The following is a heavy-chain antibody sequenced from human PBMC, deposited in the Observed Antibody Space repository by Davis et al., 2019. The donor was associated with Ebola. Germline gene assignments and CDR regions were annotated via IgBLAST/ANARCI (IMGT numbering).Heavy chain of an antibody. J-gene: IGHJ4*02. CDR3: MRNVYQTGDFDY. CDR2: MSPYSGHT. D-gene: IGHD7-27*01. Sequence: ASVKVSCNASAYTFTNYDINWVRQATGQGLEWMGWMSPYSGHTGYAQKFQGRITITRDTSISTAYMVLSSLRSEDTAMYYCMRNVYQTGDFDYWGQGTLVTVS. V-gene: IGHV1-8*03. CDR1: AYTFTNYD.